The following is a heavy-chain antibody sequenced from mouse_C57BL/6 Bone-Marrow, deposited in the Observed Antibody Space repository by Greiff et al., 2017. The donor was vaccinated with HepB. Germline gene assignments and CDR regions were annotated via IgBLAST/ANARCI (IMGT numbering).Heavy chain of an antibody. Sequence: EVQGVESGEGLVKPGGSLKLSCAASGFTFSSYAMSWVRQTPEKRLEWVAYISSGGDYIYYADTVKGRFTISRDNARNTLYLQMSSLKSEDTAMYYCTRDITTVVDWYFDVWGTGTTVTVSS. CDR1: GFTFSSYA. V-gene: IGHV5-9-1*02. J-gene: IGHJ1*03. D-gene: IGHD1-1*01. CDR2: ISSGGDYI. CDR3: TRDITTVVDWYFDV.